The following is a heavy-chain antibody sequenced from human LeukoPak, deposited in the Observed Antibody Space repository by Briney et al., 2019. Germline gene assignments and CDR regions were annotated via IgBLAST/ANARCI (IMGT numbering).Heavy chain of an antibody. J-gene: IGHJ2*01. Sequence: SETLSLTCTVSGGSIRTNYWSWLRQPPGKGLEWIAYTYYSGSTNYNPSLKSRVTISVDTSKNQFSLKLSSVTAADTAVYYCTRNGGYSDWYFDVWGRGTLVTVSS. CDR3: TRNGGYSDWYFDV. D-gene: IGHD4-23*01. V-gene: IGHV4-59*01. CDR2: TYYSGST. CDR1: GGSIRTNY.